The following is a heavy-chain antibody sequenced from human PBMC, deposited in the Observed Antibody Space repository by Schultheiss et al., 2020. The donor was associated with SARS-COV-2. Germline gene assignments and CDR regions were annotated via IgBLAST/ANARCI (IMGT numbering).Heavy chain of an antibody. V-gene: IGHV4-39*01. D-gene: IGHD3-10*01. CDR1: GGSISSSSYY. CDR3: ARLGNYGSGSYRAFDY. J-gene: IGHJ4*02. Sequence: SETLSLTCTVSGGSISSSSYYWGWIRQPPGKGLEWIGSIYYSGSTYYNPSLKSRVTISVDTSKNQFSLKLSSVTAADTAVYYCARLGNYGSGSYRAFDYWGQGTLVTVSS. CDR2: IYYSGST.